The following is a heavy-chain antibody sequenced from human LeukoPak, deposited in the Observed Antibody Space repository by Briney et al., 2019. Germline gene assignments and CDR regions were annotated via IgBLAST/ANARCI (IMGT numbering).Heavy chain of an antibody. J-gene: IGHJ4*02. V-gene: IGHV3-23*01. Sequence: PGGSLRLSCAASGFTFSSYAMSWVRQAPGKGLEWVSAISGPAGSRDYADSVKGRFTISRDNSKNTLYLQMNSLRAEDTAVYYCAKDRIAAAGIFDYWGQGTLVTVSS. CDR3: AKDRIAAAGIFDY. CDR2: ISGPAGSR. CDR1: GFTFSSYA. D-gene: IGHD6-13*01.